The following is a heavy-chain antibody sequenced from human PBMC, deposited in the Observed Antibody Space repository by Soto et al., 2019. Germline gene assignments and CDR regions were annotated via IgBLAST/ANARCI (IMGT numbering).Heavy chain of an antibody. J-gene: IGHJ4*02. CDR1: GFTFSNYW. D-gene: IGHD3-22*01. V-gene: IGHV3-7*04. CDR3: ARDGVDSSGYSYGY. Sequence: EVQLVESGGGLVQPGGSLRLSCAASGFTFSNYWMTWVRQAPGKGLEWVANIKTDGSEKYYVDSVKGRFTISRDNTKNALYLQMNSLRAEDTAVYYCARDGVDSSGYSYGYWGRGTLVTVSS. CDR2: IKTDGSEK.